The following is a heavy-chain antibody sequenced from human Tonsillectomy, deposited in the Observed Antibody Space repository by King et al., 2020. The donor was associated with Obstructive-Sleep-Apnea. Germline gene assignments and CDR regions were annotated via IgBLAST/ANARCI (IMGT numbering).Heavy chain of an antibody. Sequence: VQLVESGGALVQPGGSLRLSCAASRFTFSYYSMHWVRQTPGKGLVWVSRINGDGSGTNYADSVKGRFTISRDNAKDTLYLQMNSLRAEDTAMYYCARGMNDYYYYVMDVWGHGTTVTVSS. CDR2: INGDGSGT. D-gene: IGHD1-1*01. V-gene: IGHV3-74*01. J-gene: IGHJ6*02. CDR1: RFTFSYYS. CDR3: ARGMNDYYYYVMDV.